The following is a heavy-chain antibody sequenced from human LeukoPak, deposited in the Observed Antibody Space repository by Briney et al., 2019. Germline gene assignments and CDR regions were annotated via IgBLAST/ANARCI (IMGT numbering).Heavy chain of an antibody. V-gene: IGHV3-23*01. CDR2: ISGPAGSW. CDR1: GFTFSSYA. D-gene: IGHD2-21*02. Sequence: GGSLRLSCAASGFTFSSYAMSWVRQAPGKGLEWVSAISGPAGSWDYADSVKGRFTISRDNSKNTLFLQMNSLRADDTAIYYCAKKVGLVTAPLYFFDVWGQGTLVTVSS. CDR3: AKKVGLVTAPLYFFDV. J-gene: IGHJ4*02.